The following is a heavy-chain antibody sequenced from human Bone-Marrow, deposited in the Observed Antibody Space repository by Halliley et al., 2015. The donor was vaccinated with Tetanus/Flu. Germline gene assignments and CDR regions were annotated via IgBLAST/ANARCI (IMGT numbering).Heavy chain of an antibody. D-gene: IGHD6-13*01. Sequence: SLRLSCAASGVTFSGSVMHWVRQASGKGLEWVARIRSKANNYATAYAAPVKGRFTISRDDSENTAYLQMNSLKTEDTAMYYCTSAIVAAAGTLFDYWGQGTLVTVSS. CDR2: IRSKANNYAT. V-gene: IGHV3-73*01. J-gene: IGHJ4*02. CDR3: TSAIVAAAGTLFDY. CDR1: GVTFSGSV.